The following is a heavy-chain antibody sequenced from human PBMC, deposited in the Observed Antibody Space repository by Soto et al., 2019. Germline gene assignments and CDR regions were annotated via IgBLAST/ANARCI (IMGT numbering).Heavy chain of an antibody. CDR2: FDPEDGIA. Sequence: GASVKVSCKVSGYTLTELSMHWVRQAPGKGLEWMGGFDPEDGIANYAQKFQGRVTITADKSTSTAYMELSSLRSEDTAVYYCARDRTYYDILAGSSKNKWFDPWGQGTLVTVSS. J-gene: IGHJ5*02. D-gene: IGHD3-9*01. V-gene: IGHV1-24*01. CDR3: ARDRTYYDILAGSSKNKWFDP. CDR1: GYTLTELS.